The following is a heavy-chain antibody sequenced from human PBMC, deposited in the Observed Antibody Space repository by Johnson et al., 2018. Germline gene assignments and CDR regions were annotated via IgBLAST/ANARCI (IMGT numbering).Heavy chain of an antibody. V-gene: IGHV3-74*02. CDR2: INNDGSNT. D-gene: IGHD3-16*01. Sequence: VQLVQSGGGLVQPGGSLRLSCVASRFTFSSYWMYWVRQAPGKGLVWVSRINNDGSNTIYADSVKGRFTISRDNARNTLFWKRNSVRAGDTALYYWARGGGGSAFDIWGQGTMVTVSS. CDR3: ARGGGGSAFDI. J-gene: IGHJ3*02. CDR1: RFTFSSYW.